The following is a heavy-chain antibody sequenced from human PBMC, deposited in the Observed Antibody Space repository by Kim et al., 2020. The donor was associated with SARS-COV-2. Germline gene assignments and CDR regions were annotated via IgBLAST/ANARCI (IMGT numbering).Heavy chain of an antibody. CDR3: AKSFSGSYFGYDY. J-gene: IGHJ4*02. Sequence: GGSLRLSCAASGFTFNTYGMHWVRQAPGKGLEWVAVISYDGSNKYYADSVKGRFTISRDNSKNTLYLQMNSLRIEDTAVYYCAKSFSGSYFGYDYWGQGTLXTXSS. CDR1: GFTFNTYG. D-gene: IGHD1-26*01. V-gene: IGHV3-30*18. CDR2: ISYDGSNK.